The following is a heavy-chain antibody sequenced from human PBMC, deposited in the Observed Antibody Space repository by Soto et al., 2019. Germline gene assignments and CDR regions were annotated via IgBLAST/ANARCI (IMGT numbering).Heavy chain of an antibody. J-gene: IGHJ3*02. CDR2: ISGSGGST. Sequence: ESLRLSCAASGFTFSSYAMSWVRQAPGKGLEWVSAISGSGGSTYYADSVKGRFTISRDNSKNTLYLQMNSLRAEDTAVYYCAKDRGEAYYYDSSGYLDAFDIWGQGTMVTVPS. D-gene: IGHD3-22*01. CDR1: GFTFSSYA. CDR3: AKDRGEAYYYDSSGYLDAFDI. V-gene: IGHV3-23*01.